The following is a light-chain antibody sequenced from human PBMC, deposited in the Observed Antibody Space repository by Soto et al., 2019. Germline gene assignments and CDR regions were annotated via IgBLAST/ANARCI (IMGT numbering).Light chain of an antibody. J-gene: IGLJ1*01. V-gene: IGLV2-14*02. CDR2: EGS. CDR3: SSYTNINTRACV. Sequence: QSVLTQPASVSGSPGQSITISCTGTSSDVGSYNLVSWYQQHPGTAPKLMIYEGSKWPSGVSNRFSGSKSGNTASLTISGLQAEDEAEYYCSSYTNINTRACVFGTGTKVTVL. CDR1: SSDVGSYNL.